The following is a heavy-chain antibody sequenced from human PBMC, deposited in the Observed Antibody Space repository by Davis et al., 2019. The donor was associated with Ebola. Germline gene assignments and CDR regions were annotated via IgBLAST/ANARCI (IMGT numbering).Heavy chain of an antibody. V-gene: IGHV3-30*18. J-gene: IGHJ4*02. D-gene: IGHD3-16*01. CDR3: AKDGGDYDYVWGSPGHFDY. Sequence: GESLKISCAASGFTFSSYGMHWVRQAPGKGLEWVAVISYDGSNKYYADSVKGRFTISRDNSKNTLYLQMNSLRAEDTAVYYCAKDGGDYDYVWGSPGHFDYWGQGTLVTVSS. CDR1: GFTFSSYG. CDR2: ISYDGSNK.